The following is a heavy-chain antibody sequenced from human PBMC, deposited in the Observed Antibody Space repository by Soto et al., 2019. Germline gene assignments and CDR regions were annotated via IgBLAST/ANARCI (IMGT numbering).Heavy chain of an antibody. CDR3: ARGYGAIDY. D-gene: IGHD4-17*01. CDR1: GGSISSGGYY. Sequence: SETLSLTCTVSGGSISSGGYYWSWIRRHPGKGLEWVGYSYYTGSSYYNPSLKSRVTISVDASKNQLSLRLASVTAADTAVYYCARGYGAIDYWGQGTLVTVSS. J-gene: IGHJ4*02. V-gene: IGHV4-31*03. CDR2: SYYTGSS.